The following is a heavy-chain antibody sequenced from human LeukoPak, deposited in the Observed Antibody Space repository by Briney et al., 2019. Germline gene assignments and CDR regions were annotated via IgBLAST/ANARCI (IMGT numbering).Heavy chain of an antibody. V-gene: IGHV1-2*02. Sequence: ASVKVSCKASGYTFTGYYMHWVRQAPGQGLEWMGWINPNSGGTNYAQKFQGRVTMTRDTSISTAYMELSRLRSEDTAVYYCARGGFGYDFWSGYYLYYYYYYMDVWGKGTTVTVSS. CDR2: INPNSGGT. CDR1: GYTFTGYY. J-gene: IGHJ6*03. CDR3: ARGGFGYDFWSGYYLYYYYYYMDV. D-gene: IGHD3-3*01.